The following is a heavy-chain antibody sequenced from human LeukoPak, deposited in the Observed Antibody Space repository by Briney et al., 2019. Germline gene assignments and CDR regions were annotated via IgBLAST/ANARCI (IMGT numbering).Heavy chain of an antibody. Sequence: GGSLRLSCAASGFTFSPYAMNWLRQAPGKGLEWVSVITGNGATIKYADSVKGRFTISRDNSKNTVYLQMNSLRAEDTAVYYCAKAYSSSWYEVFDYWGQGTLVTVSS. V-gene: IGHV3-23*01. CDR3: AKAYSSSWYEVFDY. CDR1: GFTFSPYA. CDR2: ITGNGATI. D-gene: IGHD6-13*01. J-gene: IGHJ4*02.